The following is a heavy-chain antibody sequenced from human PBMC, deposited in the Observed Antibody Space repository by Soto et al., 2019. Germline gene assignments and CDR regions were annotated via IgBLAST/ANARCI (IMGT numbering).Heavy chain of an antibody. CDR3: AADGGR. V-gene: IGHV3-15*07. Sequence: EVQLVESGGGLVQPGGSLRLSCAASGFTFNDACLNWGRQAPGKGLEWVGRIKSKTAGGAIDYTPPVEGTVTICREDSETALSVQMNCVKTEDTVVYYCAADGGRWGQGTLVTVSS. J-gene: IGHJ4*02. CDR1: GFTFNDAC. CDR2: IKSKTAGGAI.